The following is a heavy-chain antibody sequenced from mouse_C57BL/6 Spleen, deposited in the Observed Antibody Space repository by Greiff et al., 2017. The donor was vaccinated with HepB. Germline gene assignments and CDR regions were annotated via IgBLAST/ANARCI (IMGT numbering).Heavy chain of an antibody. J-gene: IGHJ2*01. D-gene: IGHD2-4*01. V-gene: IGHV1-82*01. CDR3: ARWGYDDYEHFDY. CDR2: IYPGDGDT. Sequence: QVQLKESGPELVKPGASVKISCKASGYAFSSSWMNWVKQRPGKGLEWIGRIYPGDGDTNYNGKFKGKATLTADKSSSTAYMQLSSLTSEDSAVYFCARWGYDDYEHFDYWGQGTTLTVSS. CDR1: GYAFSSSW.